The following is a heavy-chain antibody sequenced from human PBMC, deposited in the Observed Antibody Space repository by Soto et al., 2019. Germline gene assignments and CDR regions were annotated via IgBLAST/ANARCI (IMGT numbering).Heavy chain of an antibody. D-gene: IGHD2-15*01. CDR1: GYIFTDYY. CDR3: ARFSGGSYNTYYFYYGMDV. Sequence: ASVKVSCKASGYIFTDYYMHWVRQAPGQELGWMGRINPNSGGTNYAQKLQCRVTMTRDTSISTAYTELTSLRSEDTAVYYCARFSGGSYNTYYFYYGMDVWGQGTTVTVSS. J-gene: IGHJ6*02. CDR2: INPNSGGT. V-gene: IGHV1-2*06.